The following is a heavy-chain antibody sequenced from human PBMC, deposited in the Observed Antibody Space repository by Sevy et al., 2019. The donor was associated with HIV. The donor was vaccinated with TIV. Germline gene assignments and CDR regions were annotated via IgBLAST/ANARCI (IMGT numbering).Heavy chain of an antibody. J-gene: IGHJ6*02. D-gene: IGHD3-3*01. CDR3: AKDDFWSGYYYYYGMDV. Sequence: GGSLRLSCAASGFTFSSYGMHWVRQAPGKGLEWVAFIRYDGRNKYYADSVKGRFNISRDNSKNTLYLQMNSLRAEDTAVYYCAKDDFWSGYYYYYGMDVWGQGTTVTVSS. CDR2: IRYDGRNK. V-gene: IGHV3-30*02. CDR1: GFTFSSYG.